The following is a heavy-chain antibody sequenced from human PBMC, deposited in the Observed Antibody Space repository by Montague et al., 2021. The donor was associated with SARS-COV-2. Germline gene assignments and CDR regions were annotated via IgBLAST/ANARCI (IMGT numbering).Heavy chain of an antibody. CDR1: GGSFSDYK. Sequence: SETLSLTCAVYGGSFSDYKWTWIRQSPGKGLEWLGQISHSGSANYNPSLKSRVTISVDTAKNQFSLKLTSGNVADTAVYYCTGGAPGYWGQGTLVTVSS. CDR3: TGGAPGY. CDR2: ISHSGSA. V-gene: IGHV4-34*01. J-gene: IGHJ4*02.